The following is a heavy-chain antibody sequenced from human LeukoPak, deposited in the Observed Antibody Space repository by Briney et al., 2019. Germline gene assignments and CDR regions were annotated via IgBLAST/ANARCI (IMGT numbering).Heavy chain of an antibody. J-gene: IGHJ5*02. Sequence: ASVKVSCKASGYTFTSYAMNWVRQAPGRGLEWMGWINTNTGNPTYAQGFTGRFVFSLDTSVSTAYLQISSLKAEDTAVYYCARDPNCSGGSCHDEDWFDPWGQGTLVTVSS. V-gene: IGHV7-4-1*02. CDR2: INTNTGNP. CDR3: ARDPNCSGGSCHDEDWFDP. CDR1: GYTFTSYA. D-gene: IGHD2-15*01.